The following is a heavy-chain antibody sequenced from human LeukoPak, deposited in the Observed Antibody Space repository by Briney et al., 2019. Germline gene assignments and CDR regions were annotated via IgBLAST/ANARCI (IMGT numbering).Heavy chain of an antibody. Sequence: PGGSLRLSCAASGFTFSSYWMTWVRQAPGKGLEWVASIKQDGNGKYYVDSVKGRFTISRDNARNSLYLQMSSLRADDTAVYYCARDGAFRIYDYWGQGTLVTVPS. CDR2: IKQDGNGK. D-gene: IGHD3-3*02. CDR1: GFTFSSYW. J-gene: IGHJ4*02. CDR3: ARDGAFRIYDY. V-gene: IGHV3-7*01.